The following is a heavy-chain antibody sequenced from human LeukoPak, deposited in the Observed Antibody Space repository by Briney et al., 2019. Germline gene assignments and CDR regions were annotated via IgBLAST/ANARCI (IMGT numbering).Heavy chain of an antibody. CDR2: ISGYNGNT. J-gene: IGHJ4*02. CDR1: GYTFTSYG. V-gene: IGHV1-18*01. CDR3: ARDPMVRGVRDASDY. D-gene: IGHD3-10*01. Sequence: GSSVKVSCKASGYTFTSYGISWVRQAPGQGLEWMGWISGYNGNTKYPQKFQGRVTMTRDTSISTAYMELSRLRSDDTAVYYCARDPMVRGVRDASDYWGQGTLVTASS.